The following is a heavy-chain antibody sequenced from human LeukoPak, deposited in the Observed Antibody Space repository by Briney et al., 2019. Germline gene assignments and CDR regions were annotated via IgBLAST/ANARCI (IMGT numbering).Heavy chain of an antibody. V-gene: IGHV3-7*01. D-gene: IGHD3-22*01. J-gene: IGHJ4*02. CDR3: AREGDYYDSSGSNYFDY. CDR2: IKPDGSEK. CDR1: GFTHSNYW. Sequence: PGGSLRLSCAASGFTHSNYWMTWVRQAPGKGLEWVANIKPDGSEKYYVDSVKVRFTISRDNAKNSLYLQMNSLRAEDTAVYYCAREGDYYDSSGSNYFDYWGQGTLVTVSS.